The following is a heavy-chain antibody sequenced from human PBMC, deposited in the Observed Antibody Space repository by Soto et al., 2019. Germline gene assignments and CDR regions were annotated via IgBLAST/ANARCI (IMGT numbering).Heavy chain of an antibody. CDR3: AKDSSWNYVLGAFDF. CDR2: LRILSGET. CDR1: GFTFSNFA. Sequence: GGSLRLSYAASGFTFSNFAMSWIRQAPGRGLEWVSGLRILSGETFYADSVKCRFTISRDNSKTTLYLQMNSLRAEDTAIYYCAKDSSWNYVLGAFDFWGQGTMVTV. V-gene: IGHV3-23*01. J-gene: IGHJ3*01. D-gene: IGHD1-7*01.